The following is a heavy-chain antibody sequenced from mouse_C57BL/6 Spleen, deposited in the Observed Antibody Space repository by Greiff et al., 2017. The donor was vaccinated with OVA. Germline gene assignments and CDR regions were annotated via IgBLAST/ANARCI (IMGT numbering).Heavy chain of an antibody. J-gene: IGHJ3*01. CDR2: IYPGNSDT. CDR1: GYTFTSYW. Sequence: VQLKQSGTVLARPGASVKMSCKTSGYTFTSYWMHWVKQRPGQGLEWIGAIYPGNSDTSYNQKFKGKAKLTAVTSASTAYMELSSLTNEDSAVYYCTSEDYGYDNWFAYWGQGTLVTVSA. D-gene: IGHD2-2*01. V-gene: IGHV1-5*01. CDR3: TSEDYGYDNWFAY.